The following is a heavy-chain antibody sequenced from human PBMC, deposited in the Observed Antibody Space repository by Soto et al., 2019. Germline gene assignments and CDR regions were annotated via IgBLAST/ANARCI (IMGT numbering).Heavy chain of an antibody. D-gene: IGHD6-13*01. CDR1: AYTFTNYG. Sequence: QVQLVQSGGEVKKPGASVKVSCKASAYTFTNYGISWVRQAPGQVLEGMGWISAYNGNINYAQKVRGRVTMTTDTSTSSAYLEVRSLRSDDTAVYYCARSGSSWNLREFDSWGQGTLVTVSS. V-gene: IGHV1-18*01. J-gene: IGHJ4*02. CDR3: ARSGSSWNLREFDS. CDR2: ISAYNGNI.